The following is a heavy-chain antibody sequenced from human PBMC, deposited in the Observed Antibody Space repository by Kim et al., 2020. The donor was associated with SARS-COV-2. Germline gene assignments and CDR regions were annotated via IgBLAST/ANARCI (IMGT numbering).Heavy chain of an antibody. CDR3: ATSIAVAGIGNFDY. V-gene: IGHV1-69*13. CDR2: IIPIFGTA. Sequence: SVKVSCKASGGTFSSYAISWVRQAPGQGLEWMGGIIPIFGTANYAQKFQGRVTITADESTSTAYMELSSLRSEDTAVYYCATSIAVAGIGNFDYWGQGTLVTVSS. D-gene: IGHD6-19*01. J-gene: IGHJ4*02. CDR1: GGTFSSYA.